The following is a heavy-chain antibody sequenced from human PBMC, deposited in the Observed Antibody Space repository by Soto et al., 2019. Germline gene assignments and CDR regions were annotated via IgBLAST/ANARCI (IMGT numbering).Heavy chain of an antibody. D-gene: IGHD3-22*01. J-gene: IGHJ4*02. Sequence: SETLSLTCTVSNGSISSYYWSWIRQPPGKGLEWIGYIYYSGSTNYSPSLKSRVTISVGTSKNQFSLKLTSVTAADTAVYYCARSISDYYDNSGHFFFDHWGQGALVTVSS. CDR1: NGSISSYY. CDR3: ARSISDYYDNSGHFFFDH. CDR2: IYYSGST. V-gene: IGHV4-59*01.